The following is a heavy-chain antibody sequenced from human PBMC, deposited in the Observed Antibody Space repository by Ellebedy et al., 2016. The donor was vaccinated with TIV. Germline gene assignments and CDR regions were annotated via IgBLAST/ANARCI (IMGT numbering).Heavy chain of an antibody. J-gene: IGHJ4*02. CDR1: GFTVSSNY. CDR3: ARKYIYGFD. D-gene: IGHD5-18*01. Sequence: PGGSLRLSCAAPGFTVSSNYMSWVRQAPGKGLEWVSVIYSGGATSYADSVKGRFTISRDNSKNTLYLQMNSLRVEDTAVYYCARKYIYGFDWGQGTLVTVSS. V-gene: IGHV3-66*01. CDR2: IYSGGAT.